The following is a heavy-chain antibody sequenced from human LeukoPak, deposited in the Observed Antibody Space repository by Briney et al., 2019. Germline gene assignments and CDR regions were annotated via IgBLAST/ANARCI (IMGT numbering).Heavy chain of an antibody. Sequence: SETLSLTCAVYGGSFSGYYWSWIRQPPGKGLEWIGEINHSGSTNYNPSLKSRVTISVETSKNQFSLKLSSVTAADTAVYYCASVGYAVGYWGQGTLVTVSS. J-gene: IGHJ4*02. D-gene: IGHD2-15*01. CDR2: INHSGST. CDR1: GGSFSGYY. CDR3: ASVGYAVGY. V-gene: IGHV4-34*01.